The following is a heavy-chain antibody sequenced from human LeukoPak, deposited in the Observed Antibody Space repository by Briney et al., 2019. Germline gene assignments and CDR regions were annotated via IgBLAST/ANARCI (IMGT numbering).Heavy chain of an antibody. CDR2: IKQDAGQT. J-gene: IGHJ4*02. D-gene: IGHD6-13*01. Sequence: GGSLRLSCAASGFNFNIYWMSWVRQAPGKGLEWVANIKQDAGQTYYGDSVEGRFPITRAKAKNSVYLQMDGLRAEDTAVYYCARDRVVAAEFDHWGQGTLVTVSS. CDR1: GFNFNIYW. V-gene: IGHV3-7*01. CDR3: ARDRVVAAEFDH.